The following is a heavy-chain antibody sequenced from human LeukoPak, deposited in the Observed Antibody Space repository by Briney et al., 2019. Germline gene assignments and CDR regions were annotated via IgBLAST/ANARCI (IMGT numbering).Heavy chain of an antibody. Sequence: SGGSLRLSCAASGFTFSSYAMSWVRQAPRKGLEWVSAISGSGGSTYYADSVKGRFTISRDNSKNTLYLQMNSLRAEDTAVYYCATDRGVVTRSRLVNWFDPWGQGTLVTVSS. D-gene: IGHD4-23*01. J-gene: IGHJ5*02. CDR1: GFTFSSYA. V-gene: IGHV3-23*01. CDR3: ATDRGVVTRSRLVNWFDP. CDR2: ISGSGGST.